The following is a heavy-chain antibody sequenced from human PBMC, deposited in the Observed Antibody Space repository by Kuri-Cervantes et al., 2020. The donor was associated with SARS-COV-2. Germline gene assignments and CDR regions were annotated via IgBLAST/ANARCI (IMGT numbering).Heavy chain of an antibody. CDR1: GFTVSGNY. V-gene: IGHV3-53*01. CDR2: IYTGDKT. D-gene: IGHD3-16*01. Sequence: GESLKISCAASGFTVSGNYMSWVRQAPEKGLEWLSVIYTGDKTYYADSVKGRFTISRDNCKNTVYLQMNSLRAEDTAVYYCARDLGGVSGPFDYWGQGTLVTVSS. CDR3: ARDLGGVSGPFDY. J-gene: IGHJ4*02.